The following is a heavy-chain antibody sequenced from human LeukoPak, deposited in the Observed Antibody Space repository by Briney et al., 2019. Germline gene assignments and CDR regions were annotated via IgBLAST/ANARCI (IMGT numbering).Heavy chain of an antibody. CDR1: DGSISSDSYY. J-gene: IGHJ4*02. D-gene: IGHD2-2*01. CDR3: ARAQVVPAARPFDY. Sequence: SETLSLTCTVPDGSISSDSYYWGWIRQPPGKGLEWIGSIYYSGSTYYGPSLQSRVTISVDTSKHQFSLNMRSVTAADTAVYYCARAQVVPAARPFDYWSQGTLVTVSS. CDR2: IYYSGST. V-gene: IGHV4-39*01.